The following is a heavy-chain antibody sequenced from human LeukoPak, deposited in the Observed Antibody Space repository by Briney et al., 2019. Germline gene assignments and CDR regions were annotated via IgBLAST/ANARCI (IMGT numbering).Heavy chain of an antibody. CDR1: GFSFSSYW. Sequence: GGSLRLSCAASGFSFSSYWMHWVRQAPGKGLVWVSRIKTDGSSATYADSVKGRFTISRDNAKNSLYLQMNSLRDEDTAVYYCAREALGYGGNTDYWGQGTLVTVSS. J-gene: IGHJ4*02. V-gene: IGHV3-74*01. CDR2: IKTDGSSA. D-gene: IGHD4-23*01. CDR3: AREALGYGGNTDY.